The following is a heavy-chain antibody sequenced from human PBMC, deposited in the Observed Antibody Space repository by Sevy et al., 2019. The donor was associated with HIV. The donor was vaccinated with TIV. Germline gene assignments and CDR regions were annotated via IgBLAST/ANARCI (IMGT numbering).Heavy chain of an antibody. Sequence: ASLKVSCKTSGYTFNNCGVGWVRQAPGQGLEWMAWISIFTGNTHFGENFQGRVTLTTDTSTNTAYMELRSLSSDDTAVYYCARTPDGGATIYDFWGQGTLVTVSS. J-gene: IGHJ4*02. CDR3: ARTPDGGATIYDF. V-gene: IGHV1-18*01. CDR2: ISIFTGNT. CDR1: GYTFNNCG. D-gene: IGHD5-12*01.